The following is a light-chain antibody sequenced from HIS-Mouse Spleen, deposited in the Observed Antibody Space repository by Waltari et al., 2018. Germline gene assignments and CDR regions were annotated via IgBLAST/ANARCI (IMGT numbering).Light chain of an antibody. Sequence: AIRMTQSPSSLSASTGDRVTLTCRASQGISSYLAWYQQKPGKAPKLLIYAASTLQSGVPSRFSGSGSGTDFTLTISCLQSEDFATYYCQQYDNLPLTFGGGTKVEIK. V-gene: IGKV1-8*01. CDR3: QQYDNLPLT. CDR1: QGISSY. CDR2: AAS. J-gene: IGKJ4*01.